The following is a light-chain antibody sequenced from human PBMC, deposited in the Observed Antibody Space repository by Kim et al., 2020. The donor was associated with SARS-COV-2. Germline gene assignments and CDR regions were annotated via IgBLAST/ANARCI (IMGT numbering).Light chain of an antibody. CDR2: ETS. Sequence: PGGTVPSPCGSRTGAVTSSHYPYWFQQKPCQAPRTLIYETSNKPSWTPARFSGSLLGGKAALTLSGAQPEDEADYYCLLTYTGAVVFGGGTQLTVL. CDR1: TGAVTSSHY. CDR3: LLTYTGAVV. V-gene: IGLV7-46*01. J-gene: IGLJ3*02.